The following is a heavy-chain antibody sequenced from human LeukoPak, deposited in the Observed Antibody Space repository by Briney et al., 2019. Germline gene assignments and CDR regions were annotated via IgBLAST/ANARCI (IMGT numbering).Heavy chain of an antibody. CDR2: ISSSGSTI. V-gene: IGHV3-48*03. CDR1: GFTFSSYE. CDR3: ARPQYYYGSGSPIDY. D-gene: IGHD3-10*01. J-gene: IGHJ4*02. Sequence: GGSLRLSCAASGFTFSSYEMNWVRQAPGKGLEWVSYISSSGSTIYYADSVKGRFTISRDNAKNSLYLQMNNLRAEDTAVYYCARPQYYYGSGSPIDYWGQGTLVTVSS.